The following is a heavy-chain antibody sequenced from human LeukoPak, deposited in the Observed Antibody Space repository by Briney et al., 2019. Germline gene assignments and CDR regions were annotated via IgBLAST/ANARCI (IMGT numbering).Heavy chain of an antibody. Sequence: GGSLRLSCAASGFTFSSYWMHWVRQAPGKGLVWVSRINSDGSSTSYADSVKGRFTISRDNAKNTLYLQMNRLRVEDTAMYYCATDPMYDTTGQHSFEIWGQGTMVTVSP. CDR1: GFTFSSYW. CDR2: INSDGSST. D-gene: IGHD3-22*01. V-gene: IGHV3-74*01. J-gene: IGHJ3*02. CDR3: ATDPMYDTTGQHSFEI.